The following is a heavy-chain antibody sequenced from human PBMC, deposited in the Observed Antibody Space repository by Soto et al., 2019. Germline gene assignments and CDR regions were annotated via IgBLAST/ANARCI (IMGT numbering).Heavy chain of an antibody. Sequence: GGSLRLSCAASGFTFSSYGMHWVRQAPGKGLEWVAVIWYDGSNKYYADSVKGRFTISRDNSKNTLYLQMNSLRAEDTAVYYCARGPVTGAFDIWGQGTMVTVSS. CDR2: IWYDGSNK. CDR3: ARGPVTGAFDI. D-gene: IGHD4-17*01. V-gene: IGHV3-33*01. J-gene: IGHJ3*02. CDR1: GFTFSSYG.